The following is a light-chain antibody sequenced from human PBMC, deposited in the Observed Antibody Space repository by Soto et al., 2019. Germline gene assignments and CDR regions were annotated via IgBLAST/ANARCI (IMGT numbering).Light chain of an antibody. CDR1: SSDVGGYIY. V-gene: IGLV2-14*01. CDR2: EVS. CDR3: TSYSRSXFYV. Sequence: QSSLTQPASVSGSPAQSITISCTGTSSDVGGYIYVSWYQQHPGKAPKLMIYEVSNRHSGVSNRFSGSKSGNTASLTISGLPAEDEADYYCTSYSRSXFYVVGTGTKVXV. J-gene: IGLJ1*01.